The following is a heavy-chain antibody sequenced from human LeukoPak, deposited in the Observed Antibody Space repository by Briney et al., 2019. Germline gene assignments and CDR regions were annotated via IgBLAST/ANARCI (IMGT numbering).Heavy chain of an antibody. Sequence: ASVKVSCKASGYTFTGYYMHWVRQAPGQGLEWMGWINPNSGGTNYAQKFQGRVTMTRDTSISTAYMELSRLRSDDTAVYYCARGVGYCSSTSCYTPNYGMDVWGQGTTVTVSS. V-gene: IGHV1-2*02. CDR2: INPNSGGT. D-gene: IGHD2-2*02. CDR3: ARGVGYCSSTSCYTPNYGMDV. CDR1: GYTFTGYY. J-gene: IGHJ6*02.